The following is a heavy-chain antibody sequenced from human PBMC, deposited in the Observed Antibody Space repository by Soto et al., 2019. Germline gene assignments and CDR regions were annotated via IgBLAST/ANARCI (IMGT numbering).Heavy chain of an antibody. CDR3: AKWGGAGRGD. Sequence: AGSLRLSCAASGFTFSSYYMSWVRQAQGKGLEWVANVNGDGSAKYYVDSVKGRFTVSRDNAKNSLYLQMYSLRAEDTAVYYCAKWGGAGRGDRGQGTLVTVSS. CDR1: GFTFSSYY. D-gene: IGHD1-26*01. CDR2: VNGDGSAK. J-gene: IGHJ4*02. V-gene: IGHV3-7*01.